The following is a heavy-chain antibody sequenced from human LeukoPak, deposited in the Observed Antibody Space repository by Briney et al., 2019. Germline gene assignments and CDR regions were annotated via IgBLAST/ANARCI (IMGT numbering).Heavy chain of an antibody. CDR1: GYKFTDDY. J-gene: IGHJ4*02. V-gene: IGHV1-2*02. CDR3: APTAEAYTSWWKV. D-gene: IGHD3-16*01. Sequence: ASVKVSCKASGYKFTDDYIHWVRQAPGQGLEFMGWINPDSGLTNYAQKFKGRVTMTRDTSISTAYLEVRSLTSDDTAVYYCAPTAEAYTSWWKVWGQGTLVTVSS. CDR2: INPDSGLT.